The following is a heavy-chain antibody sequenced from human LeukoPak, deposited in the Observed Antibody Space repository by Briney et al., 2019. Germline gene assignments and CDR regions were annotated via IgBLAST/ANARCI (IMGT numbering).Heavy chain of an antibody. CDR2: ISAYNGNT. V-gene: IGHV1-18*04. J-gene: IGHJ6*04. Sequence: GASVKVSCKASGYTFTSYGISWVRQAPGQGLEGMGWISAYNGNTNYAQNLQGRVTMTTDTSTSTAYMELRSLRSDDTAVYYCARDFIGANYYYAMDVWGKGTTVTVSS. D-gene: IGHD4/OR15-4a*01. CDR1: GYTFTSYG. CDR3: ARDFIGANYYYAMDV.